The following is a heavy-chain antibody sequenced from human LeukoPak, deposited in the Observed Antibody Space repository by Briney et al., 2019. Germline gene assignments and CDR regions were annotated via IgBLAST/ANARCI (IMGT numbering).Heavy chain of an antibody. Sequence: PGGSLRLSCAASGFTFSSYGMSWVRQAPGKGLEWVSTISGSGGETNYADSVKGRFTISRDNSKHTLYLQMSSLRAEDTAVYYCASGLAVTATTYWYFDLWGRGTLVTVSS. CDR2: ISGSGGET. CDR1: GFTFSSYG. CDR3: ASGLAVTATTYWYFDL. D-gene: IGHD2-21*02. V-gene: IGHV3-23*01. J-gene: IGHJ2*01.